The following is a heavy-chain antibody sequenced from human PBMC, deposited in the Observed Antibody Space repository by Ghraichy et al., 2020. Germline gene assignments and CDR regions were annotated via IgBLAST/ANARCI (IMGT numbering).Heavy chain of an antibody. J-gene: IGHJ4*02. D-gene: IGHD2-2*01. CDR3: ARGPEYQLLLY. CDR1: GGSISSYY. CDR2: IYYSGST. V-gene: IGHV4-59*01. Sequence: SETLSLTCTVSGGSISSYYWSWIRQPPGKGLEWIGYIYYSGSTNYNPSLKSRVTISVDTSKNQFSLKLSSVTAADTAVYYCARGPEYQLLLYWGQGTLVTVSS.